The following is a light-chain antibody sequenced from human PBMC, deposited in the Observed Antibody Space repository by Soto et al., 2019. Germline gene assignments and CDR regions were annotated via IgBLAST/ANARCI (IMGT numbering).Light chain of an antibody. V-gene: IGKV3-15*01. CDR3: QQYNNRPGT. CDR2: GAS. J-gene: IGKJ1*01. Sequence: EIVLTQSPGTLSVSPGERATLSCRASQSVSSKLAWYQQKPGQAPRLLFYGASTGATGIPARFSGSGSETEFTLSISSLQSEDFAVYYCQQYNNRPGTFGQGTKV. CDR1: QSVSSK.